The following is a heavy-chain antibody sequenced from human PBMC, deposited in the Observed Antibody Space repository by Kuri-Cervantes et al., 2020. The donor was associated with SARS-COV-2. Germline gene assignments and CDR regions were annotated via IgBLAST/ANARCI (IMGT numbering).Heavy chain of an antibody. CDR2: ISSSSSYT. D-gene: IGHD2-21*01. V-gene: IGHV3-11*06. CDR3: ARGRVGVQDF. CDR1: GFTFSDYY. J-gene: IGHJ4*02. Sequence: GESLKISCAASGFTFSDYYMSWIRQAPGKGLEWVSYISSSSSYTNYADSVKGRFTISRDNSKNTLYLQMNNLRGDDTAVYFCARGRVGVQDFWGQGTLVTVSS.